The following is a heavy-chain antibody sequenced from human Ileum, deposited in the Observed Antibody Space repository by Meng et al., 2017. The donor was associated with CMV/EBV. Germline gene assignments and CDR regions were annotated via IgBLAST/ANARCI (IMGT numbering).Heavy chain of an antibody. D-gene: IGHD2-21*02. CDR1: GYTFTSYG. J-gene: IGHJ6*02. CDR2: VSTYNGDR. CDR3: ARDPGVRDCYNKKYGMDV. Sequence: ASVKVSCKASGYTFTSYGISWVRQAPGQGLEWLGWVSTYNGDRNFAQKFQGRVAMTTDPYTRTAYKVLRSLRADDTAVYYCARDPGVRDCYNKKYGMDVWGQGTMVTVSS. V-gene: IGHV1-18*01.